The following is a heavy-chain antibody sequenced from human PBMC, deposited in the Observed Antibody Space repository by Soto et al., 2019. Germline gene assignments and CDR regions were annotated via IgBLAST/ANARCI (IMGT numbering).Heavy chain of an antibody. Sequence: QVQLQESGPGLVKPSQTLSLTCSVSGGSIRSGDYYWTWIRQPPGKGLEWIGYIYYSGSTYYNPSLKSRVTISVDTSKNQCSLKLSSVTAADTAVDYWAIVRAVTTNYYGMDVWGQGTTVTVSS. J-gene: IGHJ6*02. D-gene: IGHD4-17*01. CDR2: IYYSGST. V-gene: IGHV4-30-4*01. CDR1: GGSIRSGDYY. CDR3: AIVRAVTTNYYGMDV.